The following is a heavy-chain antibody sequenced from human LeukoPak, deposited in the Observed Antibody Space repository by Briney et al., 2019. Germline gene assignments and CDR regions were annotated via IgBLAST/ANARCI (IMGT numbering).Heavy chain of an antibody. Sequence: GGSLRLSCAASGFTVSSNYMSWVRQAPGKGLEWVSVIYSGGSTYYADSVKGRFTISRDNSKNTLYPQMNSLRAEDTAVYYCANMVRGVMGGDYWGQGTLVTVSS. J-gene: IGHJ4*02. CDR3: ANMVRGVMGGDY. V-gene: IGHV3-53*01. CDR1: GFTVSSNY. CDR2: IYSGGST. D-gene: IGHD3-10*01.